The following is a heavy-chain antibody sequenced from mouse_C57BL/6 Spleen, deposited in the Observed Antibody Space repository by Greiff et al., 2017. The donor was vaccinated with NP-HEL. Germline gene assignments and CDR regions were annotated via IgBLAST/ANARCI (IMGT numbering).Heavy chain of an antibody. CDR3: ARYYDYDRAWFAY. V-gene: IGHV1-4*01. D-gene: IGHD2-4*01. CDR2: INPSSGYT. CDR1: GYTFTSYT. Sequence: QVQLKQSGAELARPGASVKMSCKASGYTFTSYTMHWVKQRPGQGLEWIGYINPSSGYTKYNQKFKDKATLTADKSSSTAYMQLSSLTSEDSAVYYCARYYDYDRAWFAYWGQGTLVTVSA. J-gene: IGHJ3*01.